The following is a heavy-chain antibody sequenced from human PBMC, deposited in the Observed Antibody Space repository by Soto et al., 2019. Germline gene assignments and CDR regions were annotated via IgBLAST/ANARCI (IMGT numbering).Heavy chain of an antibody. CDR1: GGSISSGGYY. CDR2: IYYSGST. J-gene: IGHJ5*02. Sequence: QGQLPESGPGLVKPSQTLSLTCTVSGGSISSGGYYWTWIRQPPGKGLAWIGYIYYSGSTYYNPSFRSRVTISVDTSKNQFSLTVCSVTAAATAVYYCARSVFPWGQGTLVTVSS. CDR3: ARSVFP. V-gene: IGHV4-31*03.